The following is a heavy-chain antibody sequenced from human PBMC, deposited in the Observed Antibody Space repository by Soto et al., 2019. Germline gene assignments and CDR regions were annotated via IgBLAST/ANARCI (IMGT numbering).Heavy chain of an antibody. J-gene: IGHJ6*02. D-gene: IGHD3-9*01. CDR1: GFTFSSYA. CDR2: ISYDGSNK. Sequence: GGSLRLSCAASGFTFSSYAMHWVRQAPGKGLEWVAVISYDGSNKYYADSVKGRFTISRDNSKNTLYLQMNSRRAEDTAVYYCAKPINVLRYCDWLFPYGMDVWGQGPTVTVSS. CDR3: AKPINVLRYCDWLFPYGMDV. V-gene: IGHV3-30-3*02.